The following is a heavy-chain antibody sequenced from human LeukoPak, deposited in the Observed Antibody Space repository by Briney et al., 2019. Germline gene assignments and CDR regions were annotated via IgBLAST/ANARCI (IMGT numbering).Heavy chain of an antibody. D-gene: IGHD6-13*01. Sequence: SQTLSLTCSISGGSISSGSYYWSWIRQPAGKGLEWIGRIYTSGSTNYNPSLKSRVTISVDTSKNQFSLKLSSVTAADTAVYYCASFQSYSSSWLGDYWGQGTLVTVSS. CDR1: GGSISSGSYY. CDR3: ASFQSYSSSWLGDY. V-gene: IGHV4-61*02. CDR2: IYTSGST. J-gene: IGHJ4*02.